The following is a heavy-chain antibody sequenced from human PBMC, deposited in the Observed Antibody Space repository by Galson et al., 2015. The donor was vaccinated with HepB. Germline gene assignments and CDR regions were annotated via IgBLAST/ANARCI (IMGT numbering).Heavy chain of an antibody. Sequence: SVKVSCKASGYTFTSYGISWVRQAPGQGLEWMGWISAYNGNTNYAQKLQGRVTMTTDTSTSTAYMELRSLRSDDTAVYYCARDRKLVWGYDSSSWAKGVSYAFDIWGQGTMVTVSS. CDR1: GYTFTSYG. D-gene: IGHD6-13*01. V-gene: IGHV1-18*01. J-gene: IGHJ3*02. CDR3: ARDRKLVWGYDSSSWAKGVSYAFDI. CDR2: ISAYNGNT.